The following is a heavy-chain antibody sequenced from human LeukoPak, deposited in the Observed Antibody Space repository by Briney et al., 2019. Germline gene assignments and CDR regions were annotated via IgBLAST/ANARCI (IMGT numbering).Heavy chain of an antibody. CDR3: AKLYYDYVWGSYRYYFFDS. CDR2: ISGNGGKT. Sequence: GRSLRLSCEGSGLSFSSYAMSWVRQAPGKGLEWVSGISGNGGKTYYADSVKGRLTISRDNSKNTLYLQMNSLRVDDTAAYYCAKLYYDYVWGSYRYYFFDSWGQGTLVTVSS. V-gene: IGHV3-23*01. D-gene: IGHD3-16*02. J-gene: IGHJ4*02. CDR1: GLSFSSYA.